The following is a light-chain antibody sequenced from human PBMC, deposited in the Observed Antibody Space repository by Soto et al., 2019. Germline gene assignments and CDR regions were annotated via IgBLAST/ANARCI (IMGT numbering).Light chain of an antibody. CDR3: QQYNSYSYT. V-gene: IGKV1-5*01. CDR2: DAS. CDR1: QSISSW. J-gene: IGKJ2*01. Sequence: DIQMTQSPSTLSASVGDRVTITCRASQSISSWLAWYQQKPGKAPKLLIYDASGLESGVPSRFSGSGSGTEFTLTISSLQPDDFATYYCQQYNSYSYTFGQGTKVEIK.